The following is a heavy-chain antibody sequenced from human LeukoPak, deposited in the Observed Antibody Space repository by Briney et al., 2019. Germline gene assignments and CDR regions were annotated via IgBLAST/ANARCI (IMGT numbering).Heavy chain of an antibody. Sequence: GGSLRLSCAASGFPFNSDDMSWVRQAPGKGLEWVAGISSSGESTYYADSVKGRFTISRDNSKNTLYLQMNSLRAEDTAIYYCAKEYTGTFSPFPSYFDNWGQGTLVTVSS. V-gene: IGHV3-23*01. CDR2: ISSSGEST. CDR3: AKEYTGTFSPFPSYFDN. J-gene: IGHJ4*02. D-gene: IGHD1-26*01. CDR1: GFPFNSDD.